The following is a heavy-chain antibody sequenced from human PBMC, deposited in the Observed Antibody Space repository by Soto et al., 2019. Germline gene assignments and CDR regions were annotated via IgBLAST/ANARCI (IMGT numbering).Heavy chain of an antibody. CDR3: ARGVSAGVDY. V-gene: IGHV1-8*01. CDR2: MQPSTGRT. CDR1: GYSFTSLD. D-gene: IGHD1-26*01. J-gene: IGHJ4*02. Sequence: ASVKVSCKASGYSFTSLDINWVRQTAGQGLEWMGWMQPSTGRTGYAQKFQGRVTMTRDTSINTAYMELTALTSDDTAFYYCARGVSAGVDYWGQGTLVTVS.